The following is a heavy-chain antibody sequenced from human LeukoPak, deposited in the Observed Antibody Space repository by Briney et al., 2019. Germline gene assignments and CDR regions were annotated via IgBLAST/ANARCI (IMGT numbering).Heavy chain of an antibody. V-gene: IGHV1-69*13. J-gene: IGHJ6*02. Sequence: ASVKVSCKAPGGTFSSYAISWVRQAPGQGLEWMGGIIPIFGTANYAQKFQGRVTITADESTSTAYMELSSLRSEDTAVYYCARSTGYCSSTSCRYYYYYYGMDVWGQGTTVTVSS. CDR1: GGTFSSYA. CDR2: IIPIFGTA. CDR3: ARSTGYCSSTSCRYYYYYYGMDV. D-gene: IGHD2-2*01.